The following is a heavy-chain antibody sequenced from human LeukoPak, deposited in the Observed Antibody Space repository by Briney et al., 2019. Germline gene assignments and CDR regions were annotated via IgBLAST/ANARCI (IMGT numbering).Heavy chain of an antibody. V-gene: IGHV1-18*04. CDR1: GYTFTSYG. Sequence: GASVKVSCKASGYTFTSYGISWVRQAPGQGLEWMGGISAYNANTNYAKKLQGRVTMTTDTSTSTAYMELRSLRSDDTAVYYCARDFPYSYGYKGAFDYWGQGTLVTVSS. CDR3: ARDFPYSYGYKGAFDY. D-gene: IGHD5-18*01. J-gene: IGHJ4*02. CDR2: ISAYNANT.